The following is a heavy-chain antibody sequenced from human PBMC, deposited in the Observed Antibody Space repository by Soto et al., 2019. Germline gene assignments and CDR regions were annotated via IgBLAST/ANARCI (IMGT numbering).Heavy chain of an antibody. CDR1: GGTFSSYA. CDR3: ARERLYYDSSGYAFDI. D-gene: IGHD3-22*01. V-gene: IGHV1-69*12. J-gene: IGHJ3*02. CDR2: IIPIFGTA. Sequence: QVQLVQSGAEVKKPGSSVKVSCKASGGTFSSYAISWVRQAPGQGLEWMGGIIPIFGTANYAQKFQGRVTMTADEATSTDYMKLSSLRSEDTAVYYCARERLYYDSSGYAFDIWGQGTMVTVSS.